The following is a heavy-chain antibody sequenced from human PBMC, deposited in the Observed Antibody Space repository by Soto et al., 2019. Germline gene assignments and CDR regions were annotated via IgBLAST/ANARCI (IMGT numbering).Heavy chain of an antibody. V-gene: IGHV4-34*01. CDR3: ARRSRDGDILTGYYVT. CDR2: INHSGST. Sequence: QVQLQQWGAGLLKPSETLSLTCAVYGGSFSGYYWSWIRQPPGKGLEWIGEINHSGSTNYNPSLKSRVTLSVDTSKDQFYLKLSSVTAADTAVYYCARRSRDGDILTGYYVTWGQGTLVTVSS. J-gene: IGHJ5*02. CDR1: GGSFSGYY. D-gene: IGHD3-9*01.